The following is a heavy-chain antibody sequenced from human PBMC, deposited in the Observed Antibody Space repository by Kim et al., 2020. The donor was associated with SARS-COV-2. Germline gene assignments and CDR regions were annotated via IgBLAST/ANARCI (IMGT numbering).Heavy chain of an antibody. D-gene: IGHD6-13*01. J-gene: IGHJ4*02. Sequence: GGSLRLSCAASGFAFSFSSMNWVRQAPGKGLEWISYISKSSDSTHYADSVKGRFTISRDNAENSLYLQMDSLRDEDTAIYYCARDTGAPGTFGYWGQGTLVIVSS. CDR2: ISKSSDST. CDR1: GFAFSFSS. V-gene: IGHV3-48*02. CDR3: ARDTGAPGTFGY.